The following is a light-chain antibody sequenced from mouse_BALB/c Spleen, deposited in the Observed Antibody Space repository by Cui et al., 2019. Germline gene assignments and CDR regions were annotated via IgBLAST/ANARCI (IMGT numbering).Light chain of an antibody. Sequence: DIQMTSSSYSLSASLGGYVTITCKASQHINQYIAWYQHKPGKGPRLLIHYTSTLQPGIPSRFSGSGSGSDYSFSISNLEPEDIATYYCLQYDNLLFTFGSGTKLEIK. V-gene: IGKV19-93*01. CDR3: LQYDNLLFT. CDR1: QHINQY. CDR2: YTS. J-gene: IGKJ4*01.